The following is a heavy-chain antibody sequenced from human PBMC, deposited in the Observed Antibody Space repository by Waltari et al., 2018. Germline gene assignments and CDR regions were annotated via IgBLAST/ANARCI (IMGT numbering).Heavy chain of an antibody. CDR2: INPKNGDT. Sequence: QVQLVQSGTEVKKHGASVKVSCQASGYSFPDYHLHWVRQTPGQGLEWLGWINPKNGDTGYAQNFLGRVTMTRDTSINTVYMDLSGLRSDDTAVFYCARDPGPIVGAPDYWGQGTLVTVSS. J-gene: IGHJ4*02. D-gene: IGHD1-26*01. CDR1: GYSFPDYH. CDR3: ARDPGPIVGAPDY. V-gene: IGHV1-2*02.